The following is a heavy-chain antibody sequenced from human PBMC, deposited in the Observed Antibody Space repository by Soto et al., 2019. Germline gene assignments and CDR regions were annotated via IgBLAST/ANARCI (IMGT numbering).Heavy chain of an antibody. CDR1: GYTFTSYG. D-gene: IGHD6-13*01. V-gene: IGHV1-3*01. CDR2: INAANGDT. CDR3: VRRHVSATGIDWFDP. J-gene: IGHJ5*02. Sequence: ASVKVSCKASGYTFTSYGIHWVRQAPGQRLEWMGWINAANGDTKYSPKFQGRVTITRDTSASTAYLELSSLRSEDTAVYYCVRRHVSATGIDWFDPWGQGTLVTVSS.